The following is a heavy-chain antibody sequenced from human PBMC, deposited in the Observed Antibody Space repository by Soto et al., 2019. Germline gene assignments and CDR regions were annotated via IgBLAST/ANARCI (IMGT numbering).Heavy chain of an antibody. CDR1: GGSISSGGYY. CDR3: ARTRNLDV. D-gene: IGHD1-1*01. CDR2: IYYSGST. Sequence: PSETLSLTCTVSGGSISSGGYYWSWIRQHPGKGLEWIGYIYYSGSTNYNPSIKSRVTISIDTSKNQFSLKLSSVTAADTAVYYCARTRNLDVWGQGTTVTVSS. V-gene: IGHV4-31*03. J-gene: IGHJ6*02.